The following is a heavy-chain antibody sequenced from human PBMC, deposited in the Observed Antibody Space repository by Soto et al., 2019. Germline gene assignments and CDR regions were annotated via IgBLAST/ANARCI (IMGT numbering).Heavy chain of an antibody. V-gene: IGHV4-4*03. CDR1: GGSISSSIW. CDR3: ARRGDGSGSLDY. Sequence: QVQLQESDPGLVKPPGTLSLTCAVSGGSISSSIWWSWVRLPPGKGLEWIGEIYHSGTTNYNPSLKSRVTISVDKSKNQFSLKMSSLTAADTAVYYCARRGDGSGSLDYWGQGTPVTVFS. J-gene: IGHJ4*02. D-gene: IGHD3-10*01. CDR2: IYHSGTT.